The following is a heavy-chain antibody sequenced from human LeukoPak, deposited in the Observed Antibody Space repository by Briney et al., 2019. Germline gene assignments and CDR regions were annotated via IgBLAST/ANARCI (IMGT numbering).Heavy chain of an antibody. V-gene: IGHV4-59*08. D-gene: IGHD3-10*01. CDR2: IYYSGST. CDR1: GGSISSYY. CDR3: AGQLGAGHDY. Sequence: KPSETLSLTCTVSGGSISSYYWSWIRQLPGKGLEWIGYIYYSGSTNYNPSLKSRVTISVDTSKNQFSLKLSSVTAADTAVYYCAGQLGAGHDYWGQGTLDTVSS. J-gene: IGHJ4*02.